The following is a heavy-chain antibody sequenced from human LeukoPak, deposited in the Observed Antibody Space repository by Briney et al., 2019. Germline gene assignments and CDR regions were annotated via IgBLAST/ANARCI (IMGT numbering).Heavy chain of an antibody. J-gene: IGHJ4*02. CDR1: GFTFGIHE. CDR3: ARHRGDYFDY. D-gene: IGHD1-26*01. Sequence: GGSLRLSCAASGFTFGIHEMNWVRQAPGKGLEWVSYISSSGSHIHYGDSVRGRFTISRDNAKNSVYLQMNSLRAEDTALYYCARHRGDYFDYWGQGTLVTVSS. CDR2: ISSSGSHI. V-gene: IGHV3-48*03.